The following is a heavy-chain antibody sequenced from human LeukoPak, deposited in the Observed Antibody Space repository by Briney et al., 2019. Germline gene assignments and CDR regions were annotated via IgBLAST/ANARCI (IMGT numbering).Heavy chain of an antibody. D-gene: IGHD5-12*01. CDR3: ARGMSGYSSYDL. V-gene: IGHV3-66*01. CDR2: IYYGGNT. CDR1: GFAVNSNC. J-gene: IGHJ5*02. Sequence: GGSLRLSCAAYGFAVNSNCLSWFRQAPGKGLEWVSVIYYGGNTYYEDSVRGRFTLSSDSSKNTLYLQMNSLGAEDTAVYYCARGMSGYSSYDLWGQGILVTVSS.